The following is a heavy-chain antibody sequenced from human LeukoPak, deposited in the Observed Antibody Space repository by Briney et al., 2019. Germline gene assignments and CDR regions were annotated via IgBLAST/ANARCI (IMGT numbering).Heavy chain of an antibody. D-gene: IGHD6-13*01. V-gene: IGHV1-2*02. CDR1: GFTFTGFY. Sequence: GSVQVSCKASGFTFTGFYMHWVRQAPGQGLEWMGWINPNSGGTNYAQKFQGRVTMTRDTSISTAYMELSRLRSDDTAVYYCARGGIAAAGFPFDYWGQGTLVTVSS. CDR2: INPNSGGT. CDR3: ARGGIAAAGFPFDY. J-gene: IGHJ4*02.